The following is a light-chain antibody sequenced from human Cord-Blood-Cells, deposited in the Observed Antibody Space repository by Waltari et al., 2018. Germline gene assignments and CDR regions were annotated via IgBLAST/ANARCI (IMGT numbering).Light chain of an antibody. CDR2: AAS. Sequence: DIQLTQSPYSLSASVRDRVTITGRSSQSISNYLAWYQQKPWKVPKLLIYAASTFQSGVPSRFSGSGSWTDITLTISSLQPEDVATYYCQKYNSAPFTFGPGTKVDIK. CDR3: QKYNSAPFT. V-gene: IGKV1-27*01. J-gene: IGKJ3*01. CDR1: QSISNY.